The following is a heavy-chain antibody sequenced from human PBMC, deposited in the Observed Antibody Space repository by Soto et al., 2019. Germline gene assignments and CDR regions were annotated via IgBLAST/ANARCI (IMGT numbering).Heavy chain of an antibody. D-gene: IGHD4-17*01. CDR3: ARSLYGDYVGY. CDR2: ISAYNGNT. Sequence: XSVKVSCKASGYTCTSYRISSLRHSPGQGLEWMGWISAYNGNTNYAQKLQGRVTMTTDTSTSTAYMELRSLRSDDTAVYYCARSLYGDYVGYWGKGTLVTVSS. CDR1: GYTCTSYR. V-gene: IGHV1-18*01. J-gene: IGHJ4*02.